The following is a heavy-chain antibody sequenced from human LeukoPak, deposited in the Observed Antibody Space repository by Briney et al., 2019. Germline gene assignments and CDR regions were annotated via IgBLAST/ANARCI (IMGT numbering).Heavy chain of an antibody. CDR1: GYSFTSYW. CDR2: IYPGDSDT. CDR3: ARRDSRIAAAGTLPPGWFDP. Sequence: GESLKISCKGSGYSFTSYWIGWVRQMPGKGLEWMGIIYPGDSDTRYSPSFQGQVTISADKSISTAYLQWSSLKASDTAMYYCARRDSRIAAAGTLPPGWFDPWGQGTLVTVSS. D-gene: IGHD6-13*01. V-gene: IGHV5-51*01. J-gene: IGHJ5*02.